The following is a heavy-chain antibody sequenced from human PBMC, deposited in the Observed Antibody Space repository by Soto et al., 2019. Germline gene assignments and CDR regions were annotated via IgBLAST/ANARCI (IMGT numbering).Heavy chain of an antibody. CDR1: GYTFTSYG. D-gene: IGHD2-15*01. J-gene: IGHJ5*02. CDR3: TRDSEGSGSNCYLGHNRFDP. V-gene: IGHV1-18*01. Sequence: QVQLVQSGAEVKKPGASVKVSCKASGYTFTSYGISWVRQAPGQGLEWMGWISAYNGNTNYAQKLQGRVTMTTDTATGTTYMMQRSLSEDDTALYYGTRDSEGSGSNCYLGHNRFDPWGEGTLDIVSS. CDR2: ISAYNGNT.